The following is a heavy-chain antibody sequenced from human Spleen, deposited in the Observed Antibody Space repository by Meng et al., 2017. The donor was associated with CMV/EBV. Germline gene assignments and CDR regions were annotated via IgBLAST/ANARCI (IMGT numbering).Heavy chain of an antibody. CDR1: GGTFSNYA. D-gene: IGHD1-26*01. CDR3: VRAVGAWRIYAMDV. CDR2: ITPLFGTA. J-gene: IGHJ6*02. V-gene: IGHV1-69*05. Sequence: SVKVSCKASGGTFSNYALGWVRQAPGQGLEWMGGITPLFGTAKYAQKFQGRVSINTDESTTTAYMELSILRSDDTAVYYCVRAVGAWRIYAMDVWGQGTTVTVSS.